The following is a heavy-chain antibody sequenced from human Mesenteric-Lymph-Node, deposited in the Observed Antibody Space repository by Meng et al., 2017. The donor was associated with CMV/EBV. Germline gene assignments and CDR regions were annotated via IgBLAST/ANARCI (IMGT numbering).Heavy chain of an antibody. J-gene: IGHJ6*02. CDR2: ISAYNGNT. CDR1: GYTFNNYD. D-gene: IGHD3-10*01. V-gene: IGHV1-18*01. CDR3: ARDHYYGSGSYLYYYYYYGMDV. Sequence: ASVKVSCKASGYTFNNYDITWMRQAPGQGLEWMGWISAYNGNTNYAQKLQGRVTMTTDTSTSTAYMELRSLRSDDTAVYYCARDHYYGSGSYLYYYYYYGMDVWGQGTTVTVSS.